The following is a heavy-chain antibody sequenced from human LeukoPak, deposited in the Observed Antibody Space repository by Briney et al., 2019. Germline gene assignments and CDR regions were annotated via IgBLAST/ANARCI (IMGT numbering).Heavy chain of an antibody. V-gene: IGHV4-38-2*01. J-gene: IGHJ4*02. Sequence: GSLRLSCAASGFTFSNYAMTWVRQPPGKGLEWIGSIYHSGNTYYTPSLKSRVTISVDTSKNQFSLKLSSVTAADTAVYYCARGIGVAGIYNDYWGQGTLVTVSS. CDR1: GFTFSNYA. CDR2: IYHSGNT. CDR3: ARGIGVAGIYNDY. D-gene: IGHD6-19*01.